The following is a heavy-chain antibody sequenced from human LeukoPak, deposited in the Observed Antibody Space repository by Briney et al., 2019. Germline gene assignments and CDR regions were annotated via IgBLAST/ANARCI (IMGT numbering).Heavy chain of an antibody. Sequence: GGSLRLSCAASGFTYSNYAMSWVRQAPGRGLEWVSAISGSGDYTNYADSVKGRFTISRDNSKNTLYLQMNSLRAEDTAVYYCAKDRASGSGSYSYRGFDYWGQGTLVTVSS. J-gene: IGHJ4*02. CDR3: AKDRASGSGSYSYRGFDY. CDR1: GFTYSNYA. V-gene: IGHV3-23*01. CDR2: ISGSGDYT. D-gene: IGHD6-19*01.